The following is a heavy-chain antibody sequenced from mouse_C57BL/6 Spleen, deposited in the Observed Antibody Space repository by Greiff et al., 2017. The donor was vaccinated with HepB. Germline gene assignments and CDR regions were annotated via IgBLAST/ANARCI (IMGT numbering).Heavy chain of an antibody. J-gene: IGHJ1*03. Sequence: EVNVVESGGGLVKPGGSLKLSCAASGFTFSSYAMSWVRQTPEKRLEWVATISDGGSYTYYPDNVKGRFTISRDNAKNNLYLQMSHLKSEDTAMYYCARADYYGNYGWYFDVWGTGTTVTVSS. V-gene: IGHV5-4*03. CDR1: GFTFSSYA. D-gene: IGHD2-1*01. CDR2: ISDGGSYT. CDR3: ARADYYGNYGWYFDV.